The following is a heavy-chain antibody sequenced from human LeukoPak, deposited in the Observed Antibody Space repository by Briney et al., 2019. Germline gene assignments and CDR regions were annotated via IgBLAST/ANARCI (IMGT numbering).Heavy chain of an antibody. CDR3: ARVRYYDCDAFDI. Sequence: PSETLSLTCTVSGGSISSSSYYWGWIRQPPGKGLEWIGSIYYSGSTYYNPSLKSRVTISVDTSKNQFSLKLSSVTAADTAVYYCARVRYYDCDAFDIWGQGTMVTVSS. CDR2: IYYSGST. J-gene: IGHJ3*02. D-gene: IGHD3-22*01. CDR1: GGSISSSSYY. V-gene: IGHV4-39*07.